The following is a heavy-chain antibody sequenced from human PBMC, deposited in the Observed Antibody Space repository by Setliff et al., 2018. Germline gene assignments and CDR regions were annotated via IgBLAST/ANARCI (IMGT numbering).Heavy chain of an antibody. D-gene: IGHD5-18*01. V-gene: IGHV1-69*05. CDR2: TIPLFGTT. CDR1: GGTFTNYG. CDR3: TREGVDTRSSTDNRYYMDV. Sequence: SVKVSCKASGGTFTNYGVSWVRQAPGQGLEWMGGTIPLFGTTDYAQKFHGRVTIITDESTSTAYMELSSLTSDDTAVYYCTREGVDTRSSTDNRYYMDVWGKGTTVTVSS. J-gene: IGHJ6*03.